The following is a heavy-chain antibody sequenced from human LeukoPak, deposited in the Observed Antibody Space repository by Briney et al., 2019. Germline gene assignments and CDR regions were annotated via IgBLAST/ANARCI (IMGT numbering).Heavy chain of an antibody. J-gene: IGHJ6*03. V-gene: IGHV4-59*01. Sequence: SETLSLTCTVSGGSISNFYWNWIRQPPGKGLEWIGYIYYSGSTNYNPSLKSRVTISIDTSKNQFSLKLISVTAADTAVYYCARGRFDYYDTSGYYRPREYYYYYYYMDVWGKGTTVTISS. CDR3: ARGRFDYYDTSGYYRPREYYYYYYYMDV. D-gene: IGHD3-22*01. CDR2: IYYSGST. CDR1: GGSISNFY.